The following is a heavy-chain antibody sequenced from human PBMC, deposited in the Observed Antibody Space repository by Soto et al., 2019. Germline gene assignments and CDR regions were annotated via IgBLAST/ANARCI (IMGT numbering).Heavy chain of an antibody. J-gene: IGHJ3*02. V-gene: IGHV3-33*01. CDR2: IWHEGLNI. CDR3: ARAGPYCGSDCYPWAFDI. Sequence: QVQLVESGGGVVQPGTSLRLSCAASGFTFSTYGMHWVRQTPGKGLEWVAIIWHEGLNIYYADSVKGRFTISRDDSKNTVYLEMNSLRPGDTAVYYCARAGPYCGSDCYPWAFDIWGHGTVVTVSS. CDR1: GFTFSTYG. D-gene: IGHD2-21*02.